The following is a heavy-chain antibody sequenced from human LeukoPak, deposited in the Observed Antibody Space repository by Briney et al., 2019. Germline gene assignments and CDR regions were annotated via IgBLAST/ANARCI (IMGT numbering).Heavy chain of an antibody. V-gene: IGHV1-69*13. CDR2: IVPIFGTA. CDR3: ALGGRQLSFDI. Sequence: SVKVSCKASGGTFSSYAISWVRQAPGQGLEWMGGIVPIFGTANYAQKFQGRVTITADESTSTAYMELSSLRSEDTAVYYCALGGRQLSFDIWGQGTMVTVSS. J-gene: IGHJ3*02. D-gene: IGHD1-1*01. CDR1: GGTFSSYA.